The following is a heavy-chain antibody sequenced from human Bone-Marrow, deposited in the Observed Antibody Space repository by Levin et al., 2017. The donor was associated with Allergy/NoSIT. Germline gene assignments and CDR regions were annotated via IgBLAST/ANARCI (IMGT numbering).Heavy chain of an antibody. CDR1: GFTFSNYA. V-gene: IGHV3-23*01. Sequence: GGSLRLSCEASGFTFSNYAMTWVRQAPGKGLEWVSAISDAADRTYYADSVTGRFTVSRDNSKNTLYLQMNSLRAEDTALYYCARSLASAPIYYFDCWGQGNLVTVSS. D-gene: IGHD2-2*01. J-gene: IGHJ4*02. CDR3: ARSLASAPIYYFDC. CDR2: ISDAADRT.